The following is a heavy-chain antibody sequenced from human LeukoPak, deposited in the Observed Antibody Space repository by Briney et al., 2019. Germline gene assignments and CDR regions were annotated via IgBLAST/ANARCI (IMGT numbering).Heavy chain of an antibody. CDR3: AKRGVVIRVILVGFHKEAYYFDS. D-gene: IGHD2-21*01. V-gene: IGHV3-23*01. Sequence: GGSLRLSCAVSGITLSNYGMSWVRQVPGKGLEWDAGISGSGVSTNYAASVKGRFTISRDNRKNTLYLQMNSLTAEDTAVYFCAKRGVVIRVILVGFHKEAYYFDSWGQGVLVTVSS. CDR1: GITLSNYG. CDR2: ISGSGVST. J-gene: IGHJ4*02.